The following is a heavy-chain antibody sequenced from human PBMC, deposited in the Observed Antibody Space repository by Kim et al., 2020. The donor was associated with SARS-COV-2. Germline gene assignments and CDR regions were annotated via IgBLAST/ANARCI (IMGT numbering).Heavy chain of an antibody. CDR3: ARVYGSGSWGY. Sequence: ANYAQKFQGRVTITADEATSTAYMELSSLRSEDTAVYYCARVYGSGSWGYWGQGTLVTVSS. V-gene: IGHV1-69*01. CDR2: A. J-gene: IGHJ4*02. D-gene: IGHD3-10*01.